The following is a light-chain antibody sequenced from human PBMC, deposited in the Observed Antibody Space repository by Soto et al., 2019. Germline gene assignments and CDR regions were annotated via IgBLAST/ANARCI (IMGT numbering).Light chain of an antibody. J-gene: IGKJ1*01. CDR2: GAS. V-gene: IGKV3-20*01. CDR3: QLFGSASWT. CDR1: QTVVNKY. Sequence: EIVLTQSPCTLSLSPGEKATLSCRASQTVVNKYLAWYQQKPGQAPRLLIYGASSRATDIPDRFSGSGSGTDFTLTISRLEPEDFAVYYCQLFGSASWTFGQGTKVEIK.